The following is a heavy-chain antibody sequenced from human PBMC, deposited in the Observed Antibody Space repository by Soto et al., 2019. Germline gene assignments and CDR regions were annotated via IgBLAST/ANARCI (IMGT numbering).Heavy chain of an antibody. CDR1: GGSISSSSYY. J-gene: IGHJ5*02. CDR3: ARGGASNWFDP. Sequence: PSETLSLTCTVSGGSISSSSYYWGWIRQPPGKGLEWIGSIYYSGSTYYNPSLKSRVTVSVDTSKNQFSLKLSSVTAADTAVYYCARGGASNWFDPWGQGTLVTV. CDR2: IYYSGST. D-gene: IGHD1-26*01. V-gene: IGHV4-39*01.